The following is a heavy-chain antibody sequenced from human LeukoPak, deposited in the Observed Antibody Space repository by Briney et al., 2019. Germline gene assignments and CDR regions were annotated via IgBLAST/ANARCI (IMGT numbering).Heavy chain of an antibody. CDR2: ISSSGSTI. CDR3: ARDANGDYGYWFDP. Sequence: GGSLRLSCAAPGFTFSDYYMSWIRQAPGKGLEGVSYISSSGSTIYYADSVKGRFTISRDNAKNSLYLQMNSLRAEDTAVYYCARDANGDYGYWFDPWGQGTLVTVSS. CDR1: GFTFSDYY. J-gene: IGHJ5*02. V-gene: IGHV3-11*04. D-gene: IGHD4-17*01.